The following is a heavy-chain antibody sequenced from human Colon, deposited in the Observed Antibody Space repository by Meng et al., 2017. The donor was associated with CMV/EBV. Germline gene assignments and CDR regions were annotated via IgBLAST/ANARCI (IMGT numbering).Heavy chain of an antibody. CDR1: GFTFSNHW. D-gene: IGHD2-15*01. V-gene: IGHV3-7*01. CDR3: ARSHVVPCDA. Sequence: GESLKISCAASGFTFSNHWMTWVRQAPGKGLEWVANIKEDGSEKYYVDPVKGRFTISRDNAKNSLFLQMNTLRAEDTAVYYCARSHVVPCDAWGQGTLVTVSS. CDR2: IKEDGSEK. J-gene: IGHJ5*02.